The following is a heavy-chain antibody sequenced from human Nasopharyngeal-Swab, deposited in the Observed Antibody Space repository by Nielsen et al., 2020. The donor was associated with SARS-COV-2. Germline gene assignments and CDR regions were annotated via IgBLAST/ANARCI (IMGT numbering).Heavy chain of an antibody. CDR2: IYYSGST. J-gene: IGHJ5*02. CDR1: GGSISSGGYY. Sequence: SETLSLTCTVSGGSISSGGYYWSWIRQHPGKDLEWIGYIYYSGSTYYNPSLKSRVTISVDTSKNQFSLKLSSVTAADTAVYYCAREVALIAAAGAREDWFDPWGQGTLVTVSS. D-gene: IGHD6-13*01. V-gene: IGHV4-31*03. CDR3: AREVALIAAAGAREDWFDP.